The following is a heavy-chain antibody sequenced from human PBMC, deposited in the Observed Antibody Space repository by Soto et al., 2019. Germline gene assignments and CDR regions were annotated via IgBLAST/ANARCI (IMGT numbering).Heavy chain of an antibody. CDR2: ISSSSGSI. V-gene: IGHV3-9*01. J-gene: IGHJ4*02. Sequence: GGSLRLSCAASGLTFDDYAMHWVRQAPGKGLEWVSGISSSSGSIGYADSVKGRFTISRDNAKNSLYLQMNSLRAEDTALYYCAKVGAFKPYFEDWGQRTQVTVTS. CDR1: GLTFDDYA. D-gene: IGHD1-26*01. CDR3: AKVGAFKPYFED.